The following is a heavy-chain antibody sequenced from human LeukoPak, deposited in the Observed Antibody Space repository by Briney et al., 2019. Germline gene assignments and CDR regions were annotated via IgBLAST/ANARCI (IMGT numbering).Heavy chain of an antibody. Sequence: PGGSLRLSCAASGFTFDDYAMHWVRQAPGKGLEWVSGISWNSGSIGYADSVKGRFTISRDNAKNSLYLQMNSLRAEDTAVYYCARNFWSGCGFDPWGQGTLVTVSS. CDR1: GFTFDDYA. CDR2: ISWNSGSI. CDR3: ARNFWSGCGFDP. V-gene: IGHV3-9*01. D-gene: IGHD3-3*01. J-gene: IGHJ5*02.